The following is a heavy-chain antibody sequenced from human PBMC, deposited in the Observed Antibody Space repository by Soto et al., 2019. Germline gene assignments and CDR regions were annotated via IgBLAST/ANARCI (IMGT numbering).Heavy chain of an antibody. J-gene: IGHJ4*02. V-gene: IGHV3-9*01. CDR3: EKALFWSGYYYFDY. Sequence: EVQLVESGGGLVQPGRSLRLSCAASGFTFDDYAMHWVRQAPGKGLEWVSGISWNSGSIGYADSVKGRFTISRDNAKNSLYLQLNGLRAEDTALYYWEKALFWSGYYYFDYWGQGTLVTVSS. CDR1: GFTFDDYA. D-gene: IGHD3-3*01. CDR2: ISWNSGSI.